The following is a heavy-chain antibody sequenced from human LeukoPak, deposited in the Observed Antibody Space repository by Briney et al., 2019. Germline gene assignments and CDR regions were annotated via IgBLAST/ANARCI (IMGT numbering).Heavy chain of an antibody. Sequence: PSETLSLTCTVSGGSISSGGYYWSWIRQHPGKDLEWIGYIYYSGSTYYNPSLKSRVTISVDTSKNQFSLKLSSVTAADTAVYYCARGPGAYSRDAFDIWGQGTMVTVSS. J-gene: IGHJ3*02. CDR3: ARGPGAYSRDAFDI. V-gene: IGHV4-31*03. CDR1: GGSISSGGYY. CDR2: IYYSGST. D-gene: IGHD6-13*01.